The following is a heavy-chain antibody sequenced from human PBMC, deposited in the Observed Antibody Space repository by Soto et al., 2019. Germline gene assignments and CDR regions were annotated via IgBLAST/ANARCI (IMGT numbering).Heavy chain of an antibody. D-gene: IGHD2-15*01. J-gene: IGHJ3*01. Sequence: QVQLQESGPRLVKPSETLSLTCSVSDSSMSPYYWTWFRQAPGKGLEWIGHLLYRGTATYNPALKGRVTISLDTYKKQVSLKLSSVIAADTAVYYCAREKDLVLGGYAFGYWGPGTLVTVSS. CDR3: AREKDLVLGGYAFGY. V-gene: IGHV4-59*01. CDR2: LLYRGTA. CDR1: DSSMSPYY.